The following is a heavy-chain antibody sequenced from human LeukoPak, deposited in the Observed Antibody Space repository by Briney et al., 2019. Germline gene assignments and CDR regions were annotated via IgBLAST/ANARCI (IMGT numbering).Heavy chain of an antibody. CDR1: GSSISSGGYY. CDR3: ARGCSTTSCYMRADNAFDI. J-gene: IGHJ3*02. D-gene: IGHD2-2*01. CDR2: IYYSGST. V-gene: IGHV4-31*03. Sequence: SQTLSLTCTVSGSSISSGGYYWSWIRQHPGKGLEWIGYIYYSGSTYHNPSLKSRVTISIDTSKNQFSLKLSSVTAADTAVYYCARGCSTTSCYMRADNAFDIWGQGTMVTVSS.